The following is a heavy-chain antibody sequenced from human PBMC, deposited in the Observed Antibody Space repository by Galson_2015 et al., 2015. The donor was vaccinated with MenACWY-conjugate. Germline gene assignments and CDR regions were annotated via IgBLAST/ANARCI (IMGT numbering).Heavy chain of an antibody. Sequence: SLRLSCATSGLTFSNVWMSWVRQAPGKGLEWVARIKCRTDGGTTDYATPVKGRFTILRDDSAETLYLQMNSLKIEDTAMYFCTRDRDVGGSQWWFDPWGQGTLVTVSS. CDR1: GLTFSNVW. D-gene: IGHD2-15*01. V-gene: IGHV3-15*01. J-gene: IGHJ5*02. CDR3: TRDRDVGGSQWWFDP. CDR2: IKCRTDGGTT.